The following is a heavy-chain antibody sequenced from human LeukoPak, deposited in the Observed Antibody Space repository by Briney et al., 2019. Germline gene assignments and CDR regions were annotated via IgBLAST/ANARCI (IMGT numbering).Heavy chain of an antibody. CDR3: ARQWGRSGSGWYYFDY. CDR2: IIPIFGTT. Sequence: GSSVKVSCKASGGTLSRYAISWVRQAPGQGLEWMGGIIPIFGTTNYAQKFQGRVTITADESTSTAYMELSSLRSDDTAVYNCARQWGRSGSGWYYFDYWGQGTLVTVSS. CDR1: GGTLSRYA. V-gene: IGHV1-69*01. D-gene: IGHD6-19*01. J-gene: IGHJ4*02.